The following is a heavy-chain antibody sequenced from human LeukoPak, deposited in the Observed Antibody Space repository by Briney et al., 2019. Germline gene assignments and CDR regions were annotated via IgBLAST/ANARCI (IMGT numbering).Heavy chain of an antibody. CDR3: ARTATIAAAGTNRAFDY. Sequence: SETLSLTCTVSGGSISSYYWSWIRQPPGKGLEWIWYIYYSGSTNYNPSLKSRVTISVDTSKNQFSLKLSSVTAADTAVYYCARTATIAAAGTNRAFDYWGQGTLVTVSS. CDR2: IYYSGST. CDR1: GGSISSYY. D-gene: IGHD6-13*01. J-gene: IGHJ4*02. V-gene: IGHV4-59*01.